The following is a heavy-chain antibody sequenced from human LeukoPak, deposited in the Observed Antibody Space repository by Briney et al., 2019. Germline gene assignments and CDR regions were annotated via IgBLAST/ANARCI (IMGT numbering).Heavy chain of an antibody. D-gene: IGHD5-18*01. J-gene: IGHJ6*03. V-gene: IGHV4-4*07. CDR3: ARTTEGGYTYNYFYYYYMDV. CDR2: IYTSGST. CDR1: GGSISSYY. Sequence: SETLSLTCTVSGGSISSYYWSWIRQPAGKGLEWIGRIYTSGSTNYNHSLKSRISISVDTSKNQFSLKLSSVTAADTAVYYCARTTEGGYTYNYFYYYYMDVWGKGTTVTISS.